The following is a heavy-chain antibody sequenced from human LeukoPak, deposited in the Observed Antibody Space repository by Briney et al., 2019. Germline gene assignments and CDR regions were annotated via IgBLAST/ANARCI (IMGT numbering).Heavy chain of an antibody. J-gene: IGHJ2*01. CDR1: GGSISSGGYS. Sequence: SETLSLTCAVSGGSISSGGYSWSWIRQPPGKGLEWIGYVYHSGSTYYNPSLKSRVTISVDRSKNQFSLKLSSVTAADTAVYYCARASLAYCGGDCYYYWYFDLWGRGTLVTVSS. CDR2: VYHSGST. D-gene: IGHD2-21*02. V-gene: IGHV4-30-2*01. CDR3: ARASLAYCGGDCYYYWYFDL.